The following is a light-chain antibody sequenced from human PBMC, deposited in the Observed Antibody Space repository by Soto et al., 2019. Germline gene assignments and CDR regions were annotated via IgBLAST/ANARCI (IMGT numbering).Light chain of an antibody. CDR1: QSVTSSY. V-gene: IGKV3-20*01. Sequence: EIVLTQSPGTLSLSPGERATLSCRASQSVTSSYLAWYQQKPGQAPRLLIHGASSRATGIPDRXSGSXSGXXXXXXXXXXEPEDFAVYYCHQYDSSPRTFGQGTKLEXX. CDR2: GAS. CDR3: HQYDSSPRT. J-gene: IGKJ2*01.